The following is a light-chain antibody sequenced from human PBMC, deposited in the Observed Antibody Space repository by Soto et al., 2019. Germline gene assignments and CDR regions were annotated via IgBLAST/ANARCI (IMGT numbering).Light chain of an antibody. CDR3: QQRSNWPRSG. Sequence: EIVLTQSPATLSLSPGERATLSCRASQSVSSYLAWYQQKPGQAPRLLIYDASNRATGIPARSSGSGSGTDFTLTISSLEPEDFAVYYCQQRSNWPRSGFGGGTKVEIK. CDR2: DAS. J-gene: IGKJ4*01. CDR1: QSVSSY. V-gene: IGKV3-11*01.